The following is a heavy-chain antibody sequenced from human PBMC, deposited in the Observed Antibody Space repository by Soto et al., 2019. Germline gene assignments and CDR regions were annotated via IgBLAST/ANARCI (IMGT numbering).Heavy chain of an antibody. Sequence: HPGGSLRLSCTASGFTFGDYAMSWVRQAPGKGLEWVGFIRSKAYGGTTEYAASVKGRFTISRDDSKSIAYLQMNSLKTEDTAVYYCTRAFGTRYYYYGMDVWGQGTTVT. D-gene: IGHD6-13*01. CDR3: TRAFGTRYYYYGMDV. CDR2: IRSKAYGGTT. J-gene: IGHJ6*02. CDR1: GFTFGDYA. V-gene: IGHV3-49*04.